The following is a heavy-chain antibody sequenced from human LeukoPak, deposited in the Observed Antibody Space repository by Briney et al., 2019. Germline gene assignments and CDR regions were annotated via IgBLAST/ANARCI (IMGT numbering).Heavy chain of an antibody. J-gene: IGHJ4*02. Sequence: GGSLRLSCAVSGFTVSSNYMSWVRQAPGKGLEWVSVVHSGDITYYADSVKGRFTISRDNSKNTLYLQMNSLRAEDTAVYYCARDFRGSGYSYGTGFDYWGQGTLVTVSS. CDR3: ARDFRGSGYSYGTGFDY. CDR2: VHSGDIT. CDR1: GFTVSSNY. D-gene: IGHD5-18*01. V-gene: IGHV3-53*01.